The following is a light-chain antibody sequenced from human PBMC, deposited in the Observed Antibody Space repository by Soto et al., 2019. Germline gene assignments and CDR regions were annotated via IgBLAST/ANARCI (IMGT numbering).Light chain of an antibody. CDR2: DDN. J-gene: IGLJ3*02. CDR3: QVWDTSDHGV. V-gene: IGLV3-21*02. Sequence: SYELTQPPSVSVAPGQTARITCGGNNIGRKSVHWYQQKPGQAPVLVVYDDNARPSGIPERFSGSDSGNTATLTISRVEAGDEADYYCQVWDTSDHGVFGGGTKLTVL. CDR1: NIGRKS.